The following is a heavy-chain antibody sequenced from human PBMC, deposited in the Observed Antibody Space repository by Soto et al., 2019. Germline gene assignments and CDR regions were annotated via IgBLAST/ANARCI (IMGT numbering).Heavy chain of an antibody. J-gene: IGHJ4*02. V-gene: IGHV4-31*03. D-gene: IGHD1-20*01. CDR2: IYYTGST. CDR1: GGSISSGGYY. Sequence: PSETLSLTCTVSGGSISSGGYYWSWIRQHPEKGLEWIGYIYYTGSTYYNPSLKSRVTMSVDTSKNQFSLKLGSVTAADTAVYYCATVGGNWNYVDHWGQGTLVTVSS. CDR3: ATVGGNWNYVDH.